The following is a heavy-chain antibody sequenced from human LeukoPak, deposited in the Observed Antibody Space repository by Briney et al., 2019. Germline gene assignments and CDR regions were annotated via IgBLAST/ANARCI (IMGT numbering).Heavy chain of an antibody. CDR3: ARWSSDYYAFDY. CDR2: IYYSGRT. V-gene: IGHV4-59*08. Sequence: KPSETLSLTCTVSGASISSYYWNWIRQPPGKGLEWIGYIYYSGRTKYNPSLESRVTISVDTSKNQFSLKMSSVTAADTAVYYCARWSSDYYAFDYWGQGSLVTVSS. CDR1: GASISSYY. J-gene: IGHJ4*02. D-gene: IGHD3-22*01.